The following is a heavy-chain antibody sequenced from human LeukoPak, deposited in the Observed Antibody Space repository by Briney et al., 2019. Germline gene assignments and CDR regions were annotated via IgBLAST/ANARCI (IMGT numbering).Heavy chain of an antibody. CDR3: ASFRRTSYQYYFDY. V-gene: IGHV4-30-4*01. J-gene: IGHJ4*02. CDR1: GGSISSGDYY. CDR2: IYYSGST. Sequence: PSQTLSLTCTVSGGSISSGDYYWSWIRQPPGKGLAWIGYIYYSGSTYYNPSLKSRVTISVDTSKNQFSLKLSSVTAADTAVYHCASFRRTSYQYYFDYWGQGTLVTVSS. D-gene: IGHD2-2*01.